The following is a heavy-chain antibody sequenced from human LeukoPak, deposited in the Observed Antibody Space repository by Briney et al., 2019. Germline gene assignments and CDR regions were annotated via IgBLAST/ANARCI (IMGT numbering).Heavy chain of an antibody. D-gene: IGHD3-9*01. V-gene: IGHV4-39*07. CDR2: IYYSGST. CDR1: GGSISSSSYY. CDR3: ARMPDILTGLDS. Sequence: SETLSLTCTVSGGSISSSSYYWGWIRQPPGKGLEWIGSIYYSGSTYYNPSLKSRVTISVDTSKNQFSLKLSSVTTADTAVYYCARMPDILTGLDSWGQGTVVTVSS. J-gene: IGHJ4*02.